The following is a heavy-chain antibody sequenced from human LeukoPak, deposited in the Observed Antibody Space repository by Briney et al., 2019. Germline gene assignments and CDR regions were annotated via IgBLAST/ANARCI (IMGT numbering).Heavy chain of an antibody. CDR1: GFTFSSYS. CDR2: ISSSSSYI. D-gene: IGHD3-10*01. V-gene: IGHV3-21*04. J-gene: IGHJ3*02. Sequence: GGSLRLSCAASGFTFSSYSMNWVRQAPGKGLEWVSSISSSSSYIYYADSVKGRFTISRDNAKNSLYLQMNSLRAEDTAVYYCARDRVYGLDAFDIWGQGTMVTVSS. CDR3: ARDRVYGLDAFDI.